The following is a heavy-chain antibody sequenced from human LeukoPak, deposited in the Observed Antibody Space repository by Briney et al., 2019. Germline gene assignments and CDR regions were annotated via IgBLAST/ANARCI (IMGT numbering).Heavy chain of an antibody. J-gene: IGHJ4*02. CDR3: ARGGWNKFDY. V-gene: IGHV4-59*01. CDR1: GGSISSYY. CDR2: IFYSGTT. Sequence: PSETLSLTCTVFGGSISSYYWSWIRQPPGKGLEWIGFIFYSGTTNYNPSLKSRVTISVDTSKNQFSLKLCSVTAADTAVYYCARGGWNKFDYWGQGTLVTVSS. D-gene: IGHD3-22*01.